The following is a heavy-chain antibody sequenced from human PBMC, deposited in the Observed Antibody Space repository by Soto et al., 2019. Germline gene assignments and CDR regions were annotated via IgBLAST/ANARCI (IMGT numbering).Heavy chain of an antibody. V-gene: IGHV1-18*01. Sequence: QVQLVQSGAEVKKPGASVKVSCKASGYAFTTYGISWVRQAPGQGLEWMGWISAYNDNTNYAQKLQGRVTMTTDTSTTTAYMELRSLGSDDTAVYYCAREYCANGVCYLPDYWGQGTLVTVSS. CDR3: AREYCANGVCYLPDY. CDR1: GYAFTTYG. D-gene: IGHD2-8*01. CDR2: ISAYNDNT. J-gene: IGHJ4*02.